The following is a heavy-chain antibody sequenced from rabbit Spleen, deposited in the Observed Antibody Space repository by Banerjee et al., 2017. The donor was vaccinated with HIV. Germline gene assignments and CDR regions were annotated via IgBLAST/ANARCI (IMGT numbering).Heavy chain of an antibody. CDR1: GFSFSSSDY. J-gene: IGHJ4*01. CDR3: ARDLDGVIGWNFGW. Sequence: QSLEESGGDLVKPGASLTLTCTASGFSFSSSDYMCWVRQAPGKGLEWIACIDTGSSGFTYFATWAKGRFTCSKTSSTTVTLQMTSLTAADTAAYFCARDLDGVIGWNFGWWGPGTLVTVS. D-gene: IGHD1-1*01. CDR2: IDTGSSGFT. V-gene: IGHV1S40*01.